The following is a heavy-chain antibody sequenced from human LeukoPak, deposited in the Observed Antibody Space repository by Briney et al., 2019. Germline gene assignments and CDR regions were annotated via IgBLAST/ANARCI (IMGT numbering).Heavy chain of an antibody. Sequence: GGSLRLSCAASGFTFDDYAMHWVRQAPGEGLEWVSGISWNSGSIGYADSVKGRFTISRDNAKNSLYLQMNSLRAEDMALYYCAKDMGPDGSGYPFDYWGQGTLVTVSS. J-gene: IGHJ4*02. CDR2: ISWNSGSI. V-gene: IGHV3-9*03. D-gene: IGHD3-22*01. CDR1: GFTFDDYA. CDR3: AKDMGPDGSGYPFDY.